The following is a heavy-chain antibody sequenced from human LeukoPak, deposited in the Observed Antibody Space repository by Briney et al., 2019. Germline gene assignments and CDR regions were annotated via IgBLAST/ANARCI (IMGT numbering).Heavy chain of an antibody. Sequence: PGGSLRLSCVVSGFTFNNYWISWVRQVPGKGLEWVANIKEDGGQQYYVDSAKGRFTISRDNAKNSVYLQMNSLGAEDTAVYHCARDGDYGNYSPFDYWGQGTLVTVSS. V-gene: IGHV3-7*01. CDR2: IKEDGGQQ. CDR3: ARDGDYGNYSPFDY. CDR1: GFTFNNYW. D-gene: IGHD4-11*01. J-gene: IGHJ4*02.